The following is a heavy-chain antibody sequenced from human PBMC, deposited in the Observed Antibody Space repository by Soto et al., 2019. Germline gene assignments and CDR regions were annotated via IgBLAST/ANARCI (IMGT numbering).Heavy chain of an antibody. Sequence: QVQLVESGGGVVQPGRALRLSCAASGFTFSTYGFHWVRQAPGMGLEWVAVISYDGNNKFYADSVKGRFTISRDNSKSTVYLEMYSLRVEGRAIYYCAGDSRDTTLIRFDHWGQGDLVSVSS. CDR3: AGDSRDTTLIRFDH. CDR2: ISYDGNNK. D-gene: IGHD1-1*01. J-gene: IGHJ4*02. V-gene: IGHV3-30*03. CDR1: GFTFSTYG.